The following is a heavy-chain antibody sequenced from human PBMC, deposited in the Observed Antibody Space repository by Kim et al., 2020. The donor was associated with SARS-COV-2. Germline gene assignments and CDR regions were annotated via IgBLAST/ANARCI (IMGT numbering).Heavy chain of an antibody. J-gene: IGHJ4*02. V-gene: IGHV3-11*05. CDR2: ISGSTTYS. CDR3: GRAPTGTVDF. CDR1: GFAFSEYY. Sequence: GGSLRLSCAASGFAFSEYYMTWIRKAPGKGLEWVSYISGSTTYSRYADSVKGRFTISRDNARNSLYLQMDSLTVDDTAVYYCGRAPTGTVDFWGQGTLVTVSS. D-gene: IGHD1-1*01.